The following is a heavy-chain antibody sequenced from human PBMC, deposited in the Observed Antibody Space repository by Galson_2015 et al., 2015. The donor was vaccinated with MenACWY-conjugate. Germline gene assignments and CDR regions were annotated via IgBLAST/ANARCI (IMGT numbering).Heavy chain of an antibody. V-gene: IGHV3-23*01. CDR1: GFAFTSSA. CDR2: IRGSGGST. Sequence: SLRLSCAASGFAFTSSAMAWVRQAPGKGLEWVSTIRGSGGSTYYVESVKGRFTISRDGSKNTLSLQMNSLRAEDTAVYYCAKFYSDTSGFYNYFDSWGQGALVTVSS. D-gene: IGHD3-22*01. J-gene: IGHJ4*02. CDR3: AKFYSDTSGFYNYFDS.